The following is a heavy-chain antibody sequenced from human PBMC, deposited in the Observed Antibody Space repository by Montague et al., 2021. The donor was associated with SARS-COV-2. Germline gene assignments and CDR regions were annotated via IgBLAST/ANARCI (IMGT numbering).Heavy chain of an antibody. Sequence: TLSLTRTVSGGSIRSGSYYWSWIRQPAGKGLEWIGRIYSSGXTXYXXXXKXRVTMSVDTSKNQFSLKVSSVTAADTAVYYCARDYGDYSYYYGLDVWGQGTTVTVSS. D-gene: IGHD4-17*01. V-gene: IGHV4-61*02. CDR1: GGSIRSGSYY. CDR3: ARDYGDYSYYYGLDV. J-gene: IGHJ6*02. CDR2: IYSSGXT.